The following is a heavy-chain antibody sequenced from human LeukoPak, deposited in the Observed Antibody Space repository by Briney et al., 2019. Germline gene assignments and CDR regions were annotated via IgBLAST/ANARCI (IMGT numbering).Heavy chain of an antibody. CDR1: GFIFSNYW. CDR2: IKQDGSEK. J-gene: IGHJ4*02. Sequence: GGSLRLSCSASGFIFSNYWMTWVRQAPGKGLEWVANIKQDGSEKYYVDSVKGRFTISRDNAKNSLYLQVNSLRAEDTAMYFCARVPSDYWGQGTLVTVSS. CDR3: ARVPSDY. V-gene: IGHV3-7*02.